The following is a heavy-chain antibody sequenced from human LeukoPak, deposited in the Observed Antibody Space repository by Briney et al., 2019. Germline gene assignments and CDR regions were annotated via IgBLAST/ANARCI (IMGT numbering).Heavy chain of an antibody. CDR2: INPDSVGT. CDR1: GYSFTGYY. J-gene: IGHJ6*02. V-gene: IGHV1-2*02. D-gene: IGHD3-10*01. Sequence: ASVEVSCKASGYSFTGYYLHWVRQAPGQGLEWMAWINPDSVGTSHAQKFRGRVTMTRDTSISTVYMELSRLRSDDTAVYYCARPYYVGSGSRRGGSSTGYYHYYGMDVWGQGTTVIVSS. CDR3: ARPYYVGSGSRRGGSSTGYYHYYGMDV.